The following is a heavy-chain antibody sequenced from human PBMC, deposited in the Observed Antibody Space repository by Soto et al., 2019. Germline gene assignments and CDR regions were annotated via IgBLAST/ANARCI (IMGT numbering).Heavy chain of an antibody. CDR2: MYYTGSA. J-gene: IGHJ4*02. CDR1: GGSISDYY. CDR3: ARLLHDNRGYYYFDY. V-gene: IGHV4-59*08. D-gene: IGHD3-9*01. Sequence: PLETLSLTCTVSGGSISDYYWSWIRQPPGKGLEWLGYMYYTGSANYNPSLKSRVTISVDTSKNQFSLKLSSVTAADTAVYYCARLLHDNRGYYYFDYWGQGTLVTVSS.